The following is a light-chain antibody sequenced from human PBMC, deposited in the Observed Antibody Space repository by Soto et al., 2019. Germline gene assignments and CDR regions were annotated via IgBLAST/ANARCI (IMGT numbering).Light chain of an antibody. CDR3: CSYAGISTPLI. V-gene: IGLV2-23*02. CDR2: EVS. CDR1: STDVGSNNL. J-gene: IGLJ1*01. Sequence: QSALTQPASVSGSPGQWITISCTGTSTDVGSNNLVSWYQQHPAKAPQLMIYEVSKRPSGLSNLFSCSKSGNAASLTSCGLQAEDAAYYCGCSYAGISTPLIFGTGTKLTVL.